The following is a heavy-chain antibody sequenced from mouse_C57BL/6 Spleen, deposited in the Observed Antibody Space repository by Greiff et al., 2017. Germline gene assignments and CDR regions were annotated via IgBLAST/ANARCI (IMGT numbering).Heavy chain of an antibody. D-gene: IGHD4-1*01. J-gene: IGHJ3*01. Sequence: LVESGAELVRPGTSVKMSCKASGYTFTNYWIGWAKQRPGHGLEWIGDIYPGGGYTNYNEKFKGKATLTADKSSSTAYMQFSSLTSEDSAIYYCARGSGTGFAYWGQGTLVTVSA. CDR2: IYPGGGYT. V-gene: IGHV1-63*01. CDR3: ARGSGTGFAY. CDR1: GYTFTNYW.